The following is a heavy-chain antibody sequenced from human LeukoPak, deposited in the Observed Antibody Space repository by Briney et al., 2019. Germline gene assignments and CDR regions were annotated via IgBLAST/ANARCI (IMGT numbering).Heavy chain of an antibody. CDR2: IYTSGST. Sequence: SETQSLTCTVSGGSISSYYWSWIRQPAGKGLEWIGRIYTSGSTTYNPSLKSRVTMSVDTSKNQFSLKLSSVTAADTAVYYCARDGAYYYYMDVWGKGTTVTVSS. V-gene: IGHV4-4*07. J-gene: IGHJ6*03. D-gene: IGHD3-16*01. CDR3: ARDGAYYYYMDV. CDR1: GGSISSYY.